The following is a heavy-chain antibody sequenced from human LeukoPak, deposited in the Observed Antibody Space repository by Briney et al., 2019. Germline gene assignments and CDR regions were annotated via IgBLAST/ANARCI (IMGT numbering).Heavy chain of an antibody. CDR3: IVFGDSNH. D-gene: IGHD4-17*01. CDR1: GLTGSHNY. J-gene: IGHJ5*02. CDR2: IHTSGDT. V-gene: IGHV3-53*01. Sequence: HPGGSLRLSCAASGLTGSHNYVSWVRQAPGKGLEWVSAIHTSGDTCYADSVKGRFIISRDTSKNTLYLQINSLRVEDTAVYYCIVFGDSNHWGQGALVTVSS.